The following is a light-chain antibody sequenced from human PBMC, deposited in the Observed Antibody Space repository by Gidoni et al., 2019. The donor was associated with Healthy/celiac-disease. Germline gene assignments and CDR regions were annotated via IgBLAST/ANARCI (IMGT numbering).Light chain of an antibody. CDR2: KAS. V-gene: IGKV1-5*03. J-gene: IGKJ1*01. Sequence: DIQMPQSPSTLSASVGDRVTITCRASQSISSWLAWYQQKPGKAPKLLIYKASSLESGVPSRFSGRGSGTEFTLTISSLQPDDFATYYCQQYNSYSRTFXQXTKVEIK. CDR3: QQYNSYSRT. CDR1: QSISSW.